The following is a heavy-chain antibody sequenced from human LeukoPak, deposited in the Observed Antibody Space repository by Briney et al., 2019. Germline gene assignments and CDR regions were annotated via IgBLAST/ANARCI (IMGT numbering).Heavy chain of an antibody. Sequence: GGSLRLSCAASGFTFSSYSMNWVRQAPGKGLEWVSSISSSSSYIYYADSVKGRFTISRDNSKNTLYLQMNSLRAEDTAVYYCARAKTVTTVLDFDYWGQGTLVTVSS. CDR1: GFTFSSYS. J-gene: IGHJ4*02. D-gene: IGHD4-17*01. CDR2: ISSSSSYI. CDR3: ARAKTVTTVLDFDY. V-gene: IGHV3-21*01.